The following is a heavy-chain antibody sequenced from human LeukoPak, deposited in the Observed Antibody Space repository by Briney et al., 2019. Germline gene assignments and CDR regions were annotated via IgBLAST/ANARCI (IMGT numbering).Heavy chain of an antibody. CDR3: ARIVYYDSSGYYYEVVTPNTKKYYFDY. J-gene: IGHJ4*02. V-gene: IGHV4-34*01. D-gene: IGHD3-22*01. CDR2: INHSGST. CDR1: GGSFSGYY. Sequence: SETLSLTCAVYGGSFSGYYWSWIRQPPGKGLEWIGEINHSGSTNYNPSLKSRVTISVDTSKNQFSLKLSSVTAADTAVYYCARIVYYDSSGYYYEVVTPNTKKYYFDYWGQGTLVTVSS.